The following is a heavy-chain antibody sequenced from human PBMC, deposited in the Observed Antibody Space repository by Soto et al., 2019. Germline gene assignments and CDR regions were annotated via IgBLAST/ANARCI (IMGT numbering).Heavy chain of an antibody. CDR1: GLTVSGKKY. CDR3: ARVGAYFGEFDYFDY. Sequence: GGSLRLSCAASGLTVSGKKYVAWVRQAPGKGLEWVSSISRFSDRTYYADSVKGRFAIFRANAENSVYLQVNSLRAEDTAVYYCARVGAYFGEFDYFDYWGQGTPVTVSS. CDR2: ISRFSDRT. D-gene: IGHD3-10*01. V-gene: IGHV3-21*06. J-gene: IGHJ4*02.